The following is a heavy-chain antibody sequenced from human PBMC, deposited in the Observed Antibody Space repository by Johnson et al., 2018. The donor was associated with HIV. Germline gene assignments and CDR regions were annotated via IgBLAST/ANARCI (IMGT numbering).Heavy chain of an antibody. CDR1: GFTFSSYA. J-gene: IGHJ3*02. CDR2: ISGSGCST. CDR3: ARARLYSTTWLDGFDI. D-gene: IGHD6-13*01. V-gene: IGHV3-48*04. Sequence: EVQLVESGGGVVQPGRSLRLSCAASGFTFSSYAMHWVRQAPGKGLEWVSVISGSGCSTYYADSVKGRFTISRDNAKNSLYLQMNSLRAEDTAVYYCARARLYSTTWLDGFDIWGQGTMVTVSS.